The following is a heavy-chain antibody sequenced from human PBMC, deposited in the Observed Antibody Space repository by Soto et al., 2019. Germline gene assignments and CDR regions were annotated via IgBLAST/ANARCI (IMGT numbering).Heavy chain of an antibody. CDR2: ISNDGSNK. CDR3: AKDYSTWCMDV. D-gene: IGHD6-13*01. J-gene: IGHJ6*02. Sequence: GGSLRLSCAASGFTFRSYGMHWARQAPGKGLEWVAVISNDGSNKYYADSVKGRFTISRDTSKNTLYLQMNSLRAEDTAVYYCAKDYSTWCMDVWGQGTTVTVSS. V-gene: IGHV3-30*18. CDR1: GFTFRSYG.